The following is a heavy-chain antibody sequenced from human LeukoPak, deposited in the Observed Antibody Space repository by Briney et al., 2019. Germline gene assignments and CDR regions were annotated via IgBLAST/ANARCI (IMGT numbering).Heavy chain of an antibody. J-gene: IGHJ4*02. Sequence: SGGSLRRSGAASGFTVCSYDWGWLGPAPGLGRKWGSAISGGGGSAYYADSIKGRFTITRDNSKTTLYLQMNSLRAEDTATYYCAKDSLVLAGPNDYWGQGTLVTVSS. V-gene: IGHV3-23*01. D-gene: IGHD6-19*01. CDR1: GFTVCSYD. CDR3: AKDSLVLAGPNDY. CDR2: ISGGGGSA.